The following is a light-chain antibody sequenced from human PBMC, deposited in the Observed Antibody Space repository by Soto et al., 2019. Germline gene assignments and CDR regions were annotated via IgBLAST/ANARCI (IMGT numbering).Light chain of an antibody. CDR1: SSDVGGYNY. J-gene: IGLJ2*01. V-gene: IGLV2-14*01. CDR3: SSYTSSRRG. CDR2: DVS. Sequence: QSALTQPASVSGSPGQSITISCTGTSSDVGGYNYVSWYQQHPGKAPKLMIYDVSNRPSGVSNRFSGSKSGNTASLTISGLQAEDGAEYYCSSYTSSRRGFGGGTKVTVL.